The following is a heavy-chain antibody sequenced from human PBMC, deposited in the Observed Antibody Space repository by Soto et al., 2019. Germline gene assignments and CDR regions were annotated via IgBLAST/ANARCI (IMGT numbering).Heavy chain of an antibody. CDR2: INPSGGST. CDR3: AREPYSRWFDP. CDR1: GYTFTSYY. Sequence: QVQLVQSGAEVKKPGAAVKVSCKASGYTFTSYYMHWVRQAPGQGLEWMGIINPSGGSTSYAQKFQGRVTMTRDTSTSTVYMELSSLRSEDTAVYYCAREPYSRWFDPWGQGTLVTVSS. D-gene: IGHD2-21*01. V-gene: IGHV1-46*01. J-gene: IGHJ5*02.